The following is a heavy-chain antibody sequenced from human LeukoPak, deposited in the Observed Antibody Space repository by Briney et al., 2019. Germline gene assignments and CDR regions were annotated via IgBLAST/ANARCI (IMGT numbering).Heavy chain of an antibody. D-gene: IGHD6-19*01. CDR3: ARDGRGSSGWYVDY. J-gene: IGHJ4*02. CDR1: GGSISSYY. CDR2: IYYSGST. V-gene: IGHV4-59*12. Sequence: SETLSLTCTVSGGSISSYYWSWLRQPPGKGLEGIGYIYYSGSTNYNPSLKSRVTISVDTPKNQFSLKLSSVTAADTAVYYCARDGRGSSGWYVDYWGQGTLVTVSS.